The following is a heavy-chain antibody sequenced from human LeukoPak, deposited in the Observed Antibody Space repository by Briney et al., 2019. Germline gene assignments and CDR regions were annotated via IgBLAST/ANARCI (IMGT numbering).Heavy chain of an antibody. D-gene: IGHD4-11*01. CDR2: IYPADSDT. J-gene: IGHJ5*02. Sequence: GESLKIPCKGSGYSFTSYWIGWVRQMPGKGLEWMGIIYPADSDTRYSPSFQGQVTISADKSISTAYLQWSSLKASDTAMYYCARSTVTTPKWFDPWGQGTLVTVSS. CDR3: ARSTVTTPKWFDP. V-gene: IGHV5-51*01. CDR1: GYSFTSYW.